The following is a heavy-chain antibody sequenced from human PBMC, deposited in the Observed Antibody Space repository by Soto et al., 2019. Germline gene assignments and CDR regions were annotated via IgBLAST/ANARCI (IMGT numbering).Heavy chain of an antibody. Sequence: QVQLVESGGGVVQPGRSLRLSCAASGFTFSSYAMHWVRQATGKGLEWVAVISYDGSNKYYADSVKGRFTISRDNSKNTLYLQMNSLRAEDKAVYYCARGKAWGWELAGYFDYWGQGTLVTVSS. CDR3: ARGKAWGWELAGYFDY. V-gene: IGHV3-30-3*01. CDR1: GFTFSSYA. D-gene: IGHD1-26*01. J-gene: IGHJ4*02. CDR2: ISYDGSNK.